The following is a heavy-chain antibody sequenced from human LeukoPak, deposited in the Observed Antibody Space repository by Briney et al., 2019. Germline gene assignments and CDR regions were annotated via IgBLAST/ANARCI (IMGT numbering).Heavy chain of an antibody. CDR2: ISSSSSYI. V-gene: IGHV3-21*04. J-gene: IGHJ4*02. Sequence: GGSLRLSCAASGFTFSSYSMNWVRQAPGKGLEWVSSISSSSSYIYYADSVKGRFTISRDNSKNTLYLQMNSLRVEDTAVYYCARYSSSWYSPFDYWGQGTLVTVSS. CDR3: ARYSSSWYSPFDY. CDR1: GFTFSSYS. D-gene: IGHD6-13*01.